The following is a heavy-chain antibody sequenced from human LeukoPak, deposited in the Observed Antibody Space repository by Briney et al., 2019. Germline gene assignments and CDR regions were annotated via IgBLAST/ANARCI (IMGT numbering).Heavy chain of an antibody. CDR3: ARGIAAAGTLI. J-gene: IGHJ3*02. D-gene: IGHD6-13*01. V-gene: IGHV3-21*01. Sequence: GGPLRLSCAASGFTFSSYSMNWVRQAPGKGLEWVSSISSSSSSYIYYADSVKGRFTISRDNAKNSLYLQMNSLRAEDTAVYYCARGIAAAGTLIWGQGTMVTVSS. CDR1: GFTFSSYS. CDR2: ISSSSSSYI.